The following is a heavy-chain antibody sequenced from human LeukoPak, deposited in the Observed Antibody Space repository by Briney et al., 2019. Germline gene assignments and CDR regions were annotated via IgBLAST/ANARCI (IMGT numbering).Heavy chain of an antibody. CDR1: GFTSSSYA. J-gene: IGHJ6*02. D-gene: IGHD6-6*01. Sequence: QPGGSLRLSCAASGFTSSSYAMTWVRQAPGKGPEWVSTITGSGGGTYYADSVKGRFTISRDNSKNTLYLHMNSLRAEDTAVYYCVKDPYSSSSGGPYAMDVWGQGTTVTVSS. V-gene: IGHV3-23*01. CDR3: VKDPYSSSSGGPYAMDV. CDR2: ITGSGGGT.